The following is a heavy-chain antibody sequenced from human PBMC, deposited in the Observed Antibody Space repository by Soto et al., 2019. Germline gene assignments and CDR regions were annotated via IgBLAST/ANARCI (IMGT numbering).Heavy chain of an antibody. CDR3: ARGPRTPYYYYGMDV. D-gene: IGHD1-7*01. CDR1: GGSVSSGSYY. Sequence: LSLTCTVSGGSVSSGSYYWSWIRQPPGKGLEWIGYIYHSGSTYYNPSLKSRVTISVDRSKNQFSLKLSSVTAADTAVYYCARGPRTPYYYYGMDVWGQGTTVTVSS. J-gene: IGHJ6*02. V-gene: IGHV4-30-2*01. CDR2: IYHSGST.